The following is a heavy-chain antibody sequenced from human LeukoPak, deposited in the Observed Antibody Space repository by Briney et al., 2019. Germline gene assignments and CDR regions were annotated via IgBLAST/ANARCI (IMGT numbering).Heavy chain of an antibody. CDR3: ARDQAGLLDEYFQH. V-gene: IGHV1-2*02. CDR1: GYTFTSYY. CDR2: INPNSGGT. Sequence: ASVKVSCKASGYTFTSYYMHWVRQAPGQGLEWMGWINPNSGGTNYAQKFQGRVTMTRDTSISSAYMELSRLRSDDTAVYYCARDQAGLLDEYFQHWGQGTLLTVSS. D-gene: IGHD6-19*01. J-gene: IGHJ1*01.